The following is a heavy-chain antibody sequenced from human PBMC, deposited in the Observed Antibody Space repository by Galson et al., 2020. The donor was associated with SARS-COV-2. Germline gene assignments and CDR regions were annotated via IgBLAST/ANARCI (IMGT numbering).Heavy chain of an antibody. J-gene: IGHJ5*02. CDR1: CGSICSSSYY. V-gene: IGHV4-39*07. D-gene: IGHD3-9*01. CDR2: IYYSWST. CDR3: ARAQKLRYFDWLLPGSWFDP. Sequence: SQTPSLTCTVSCGSICSSSYYWGWIRQPPGKGLEWIGSIYYSWSTYYNPSLKSRVTISVDTSKNQFSLKLSSVTAADTAVYYCARAQKLRYFDWLLPGSWFDPWGQGTLVTVSS.